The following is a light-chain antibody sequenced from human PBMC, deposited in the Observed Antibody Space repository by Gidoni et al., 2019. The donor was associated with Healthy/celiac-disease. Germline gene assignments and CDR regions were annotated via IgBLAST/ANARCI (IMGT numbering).Light chain of an antibody. CDR1: SSNIGNNA. CDR2: YDD. V-gene: IGLV1-36*01. J-gene: IGLJ1*01. CDR3: AAWDDSLNGEV. Sequence: HSVLTQPPSVSEAPRPRVTISCSGSSSNIGNNAVNWYQQLPGKAPKLLIYYDDLLPSGVSDRFSGSKSGTSASLAISGLQSEDEADYYCAAWDDSLNGEVFGTGTKVTVL.